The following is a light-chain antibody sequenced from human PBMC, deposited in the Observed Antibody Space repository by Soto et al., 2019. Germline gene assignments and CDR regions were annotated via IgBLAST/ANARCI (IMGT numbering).Light chain of an antibody. V-gene: IGKV3-20*01. CDR3: QQYGSSPWT. CDR2: DAS. CDR1: QSLTNNY. J-gene: IGKJ1*01. Sequence: EIVLTHSPGTLSLSPVERATLSCSSSQSLTNNYFAWYQQKPGRALRLLIYDASNRATGIPARFSGSGSGTDFTLTINRLEPEDFAVYYCQQYGSSPWTFGQGTKV.